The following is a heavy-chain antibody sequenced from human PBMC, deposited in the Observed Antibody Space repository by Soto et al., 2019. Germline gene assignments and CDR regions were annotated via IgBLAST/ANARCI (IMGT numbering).Heavy chain of an antibody. J-gene: IGHJ4*01. CDR1: GFRFSDHY. CDR2: ISSGSSTI. CDR3: ATSSGALAASFPYYFDY. Sequence: QVQLVESGGGLVKPGGSLGLSCSAAGFRFSDHYMTWIRQAPGKGLEWVSYISSGSSTIYYAHSVKGRFTISRDNAKNSLNLQMNSLRAEDTAVYYCATSSGALAASFPYYFDYWGHGTLVTVSS. D-gene: IGHD6-19*01. V-gene: IGHV3-11*01.